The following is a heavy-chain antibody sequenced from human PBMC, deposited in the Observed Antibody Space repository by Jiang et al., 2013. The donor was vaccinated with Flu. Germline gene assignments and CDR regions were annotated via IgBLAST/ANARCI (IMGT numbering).Heavy chain of an antibody. D-gene: IGHD2-21*01. V-gene: IGHV1-8*01. CDR2: VHRDSGNA. Sequence: GAEVKKPGASVKVSCKASGYTFTSNDINWVRQATGQGLEWMGWVHRDSGNAGYAQEFQGRVTMTRDTSISTAYMELTSLRSEDTAIYYCVVGLFVRDAFDIWGQGTVVTVSS. J-gene: IGHJ3*02. CDR3: VVGLFVRDAFDI. CDR1: GYTFTSND.